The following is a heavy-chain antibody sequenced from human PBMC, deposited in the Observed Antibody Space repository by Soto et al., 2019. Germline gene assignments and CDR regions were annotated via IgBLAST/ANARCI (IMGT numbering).Heavy chain of an antibody. CDR2: ISSSSSYI. J-gene: IGHJ4*02. V-gene: IGHV3-21*01. CDR3: ARDAYDYDDTSGYYRH. Sequence: GGSLRLSCAASGFTFSSYSMNWVRQAPGKGLEWVSSISSSSSYIYYADSVKGRFTISRDNAKNSLYLQMNSLRDEDTAVYYCARDAYDYDDTSGYYRHWGPGTLVTVSS. CDR1: GFTFSSYS. D-gene: IGHD3-22*01.